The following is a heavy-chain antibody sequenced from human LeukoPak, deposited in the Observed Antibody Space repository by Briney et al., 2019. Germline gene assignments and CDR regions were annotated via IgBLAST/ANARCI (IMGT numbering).Heavy chain of an antibody. V-gene: IGHV3-30-3*01. CDR1: GFTSSSYA. CDR3: ARDRGGGSGSPAAPNWFDP. D-gene: IGHD3-10*01. Sequence: SGGSLRLSCAASGFTSSSYAMHWVRQAPGKGLEWVAVISYDGSNKYYADSVKGRFTISRDNSKNTLYLQMNSLRAEDTAVYYCARDRGGGSGSPAAPNWFDPWGQGTLVTVSS. CDR2: ISYDGSNK. J-gene: IGHJ5*02.